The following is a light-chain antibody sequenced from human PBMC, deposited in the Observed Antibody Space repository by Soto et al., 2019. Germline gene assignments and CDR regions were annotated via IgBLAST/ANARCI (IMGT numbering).Light chain of an antibody. CDR3: QQYGSLVT. J-gene: IGKJ1*01. CDR1: QSVSSSY. CDR2: GTS. Sequence: EIVLTQSPGTLSLSPGERATLSCRASQSVSSSYLAWYQHKPGRAPRLLIDGTSSRATGIPDRFSGSGSGTDFTRTISRLEPEDLAVYYCQQYGSLVTFGQGTKVEI. V-gene: IGKV3-20*01.